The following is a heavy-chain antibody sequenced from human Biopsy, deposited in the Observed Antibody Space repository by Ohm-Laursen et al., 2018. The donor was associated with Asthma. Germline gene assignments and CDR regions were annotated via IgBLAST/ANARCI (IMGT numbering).Heavy chain of an antibody. CDR1: GGSITSSSYY. D-gene: IGHD3-22*01. Sequence: TLSLTCTVSGGSITSSSYYWGWIRQPPGKGMEWIGSMYHSGSPYYHPSLKSRATISVDTSKNQLSLKMSSVTAADTAIYFCVRHQYSSSWSTFDYWGQGALVTVSS. CDR3: VRHQYSSSWSTFDY. J-gene: IGHJ4*02. V-gene: IGHV4-39*01. CDR2: MYHSGSP.